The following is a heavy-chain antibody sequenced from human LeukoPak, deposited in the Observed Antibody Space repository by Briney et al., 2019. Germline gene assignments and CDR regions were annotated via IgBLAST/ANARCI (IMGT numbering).Heavy chain of an antibody. CDR3: AREGFGGVATVTNDY. Sequence: GGSLRLSCAASGFTVSSNYMSWVRQAPGKGLEWVSVIYSGGSTYYADSVKGRFTISRDNSKNTLYLQMNSLRAEDTAVYYCAREGFGGVATVTNDYWGQGTLVTVSS. CDR2: IYSGGST. J-gene: IGHJ4*02. CDR1: GFTVSSNY. V-gene: IGHV3-53*01. D-gene: IGHD4-17*01.